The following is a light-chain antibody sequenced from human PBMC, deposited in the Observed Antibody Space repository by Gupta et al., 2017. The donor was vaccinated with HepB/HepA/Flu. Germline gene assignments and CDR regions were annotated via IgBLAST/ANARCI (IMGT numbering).Light chain of an antibody. CDR2: KVS. J-gene: IGKJ4*01. V-gene: IGKV2-30*01. Sequence: DVVLTQSPLSLPVTLGQPASISCTSSQNLVYSNGNTYLNWFHQRPGQSPRRLIFKVSNRDSGVPDRFSGSGSGTXFTLKIXRVEAEDVGDYYCMQDTVWPLTFGXGTKVEIK. CDR1: QNLVYSNGNTY. CDR3: MQDTVWPLT.